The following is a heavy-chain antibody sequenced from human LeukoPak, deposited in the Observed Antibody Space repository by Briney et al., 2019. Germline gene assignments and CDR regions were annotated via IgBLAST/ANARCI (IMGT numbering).Heavy chain of an antibody. V-gene: IGHV3-30*02. CDR2: IRYDGSNK. CDR3: AKERGLRGVMINWFDP. D-gene: IGHD3-10*01. CDR1: GFTFSSYG. Sequence: SGGSLRLSCAASGFTFSSYGMHWVRQAPGKGLEWVAFIRYDGSNKYYADSVKGRFTISRDNSKNTLYLQMNSLRAEDTAVYYCAKERGLRGVMINWFDPWGQGTLVTVSS. J-gene: IGHJ5*02.